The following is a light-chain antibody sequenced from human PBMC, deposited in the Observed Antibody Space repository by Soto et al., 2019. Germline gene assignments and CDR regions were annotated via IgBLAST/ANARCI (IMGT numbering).Light chain of an antibody. CDR2: DAS. CDR1: QSVSVN. CDR3: QQYNNWPPGT. V-gene: IGKV3-15*01. J-gene: IGKJ1*01. Sequence: EIVMTQSPATLSVSPGERATLSCRASQSVSVNLAWYQQKPGQAPRLLIYDASTRATGIPDRFSGSGSGTEFTLTISRLQSEDFAVYHCQQYNNWPPGTFGQGTKVEIK.